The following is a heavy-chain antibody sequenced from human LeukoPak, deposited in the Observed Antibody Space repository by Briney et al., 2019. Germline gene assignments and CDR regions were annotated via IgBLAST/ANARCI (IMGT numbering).Heavy chain of an antibody. D-gene: IGHD7-27*01. J-gene: IGHJ4*02. CDR3: ARGSPNWGSKDFDY. V-gene: IGHV1-2*04. CDR2: INPNSGGT. CDR1: GYTFTGYY. Sequence: VASVKVSCKASGYTFTGYYMHWVRPAPGQGLEWMGRINPNSGGTNYAQKFQGWVTMTRDTSISTAYMELSRLRSDDTAVYYCARGSPNWGSKDFDYWGQGTLVTVSS.